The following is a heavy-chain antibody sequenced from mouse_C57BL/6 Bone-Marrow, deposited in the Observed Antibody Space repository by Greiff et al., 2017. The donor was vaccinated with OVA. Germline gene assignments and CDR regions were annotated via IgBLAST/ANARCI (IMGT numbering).Heavy chain of an antibody. J-gene: IGHJ4*01. CDR1: GYTFTDYY. CDR2: INPYNGGT. V-gene: IGHV1-19*01. CDR3: AEPPPTGSSSRYYAMDD. D-gene: IGHD1-1*01. Sequence: VQLQQSGPVLVKPGASVKMSCKASGYTFTDYYMNWVKQSHGKSLEWIGVINPYNGGTSYNQKFKGKATLTVDKSSSTAYMELNSLTSEDSAVYYCAEPPPTGSSSRYYAMDDWGQGTSVTVSS.